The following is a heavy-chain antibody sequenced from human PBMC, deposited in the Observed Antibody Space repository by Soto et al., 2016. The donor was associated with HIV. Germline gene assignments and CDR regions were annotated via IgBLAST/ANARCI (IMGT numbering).Heavy chain of an antibody. CDR3: AKXGMATIDNSDAFDI. CDR2: ISWNSGSI. D-gene: IGHD5-12*01. J-gene: IGHJ3*02. V-gene: IGHV3-9*03. Sequence: EVQLVESGGGLVQPGRSLRLSCAASGFTFDDYAMHWVRQAPGKGLEWVSGISWNSGSIGYADSVKGRFTISRDNAKNSLYLQMNSLRAEDMALYYCAKXGMATIDNSDAFDIWGQGTMVTVSS. CDR1: GFTFDDYA.